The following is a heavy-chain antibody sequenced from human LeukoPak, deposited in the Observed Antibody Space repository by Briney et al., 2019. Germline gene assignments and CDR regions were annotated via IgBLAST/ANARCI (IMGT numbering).Heavy chain of an antibody. CDR3: ARVIGSHWYAGD. Sequence: GGSLRLSCAASGFTFNSYSLNWVRQAPGRGLEWVSSITSSSADTYYADSVKGRFTITRDNAKNSLYLQMNSLRAEDTAVYYCARVIGSHWYAGDWGQGTLVTVSS. D-gene: IGHD6-13*01. V-gene: IGHV3-21*01. CDR2: ITSSSADT. J-gene: IGHJ4*02. CDR1: GFTFNSYS.